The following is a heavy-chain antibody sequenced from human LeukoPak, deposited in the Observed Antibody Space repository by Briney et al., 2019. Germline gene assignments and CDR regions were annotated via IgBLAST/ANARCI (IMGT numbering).Heavy chain of an antibody. V-gene: IGHV3-23*01. CDR1: GFIFSNFD. Sequence: PGGSLRLSCAASGFIFSNFDMSWVRRAPGKGLEWVSGISGSGDNTYYADSVKGRFTISRDNSKNTLYVQVNSLGTEDTAAYYCAKGSYYDSSGSFYFDYWGQGTLVTVSS. J-gene: IGHJ4*02. CDR2: ISGSGDNT. D-gene: IGHD3-22*01. CDR3: AKGSYYDSSGSFYFDY.